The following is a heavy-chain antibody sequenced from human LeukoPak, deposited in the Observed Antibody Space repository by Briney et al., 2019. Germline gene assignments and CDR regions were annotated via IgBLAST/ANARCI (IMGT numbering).Heavy chain of an antibody. CDR2: ISYDGSDK. V-gene: IGHV3-30*18. CDR1: GFTFSYYG. CDR3: AKDITRYGGNAVDY. D-gene: IGHD4-23*01. Sequence: GGSLRLSCAASGFTFSYYGIHWVRQAPGKGLEWVAVISYDGSDKYYADSVKGRFTISRDNSKNTLYLQMNSLRAGDTAVYYCAKDITRYGGNAVDYWGQGTLVTVSS. J-gene: IGHJ4*02.